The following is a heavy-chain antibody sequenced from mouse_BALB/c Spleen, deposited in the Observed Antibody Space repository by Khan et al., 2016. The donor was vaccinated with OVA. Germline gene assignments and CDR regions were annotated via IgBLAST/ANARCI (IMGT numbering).Heavy chain of an antibody. CDR2: LDPENGNT. CDR1: GFNIKDYY. CDR3: VRRGYGNYWFAY. V-gene: IGHV14-1*02. D-gene: IGHD2-1*01. J-gene: IGHJ3*01. Sequence: VRLQQSGAELVRPGALVKLSCKASGFNIKDYYMVWVKQRPEQGLEWIGWLDPENGNTVYDPKFQAKASITADTSSNPAYLQLSCLTSEATAVYYCVRRGYGNYWFAYWGQGSLVTGSA.